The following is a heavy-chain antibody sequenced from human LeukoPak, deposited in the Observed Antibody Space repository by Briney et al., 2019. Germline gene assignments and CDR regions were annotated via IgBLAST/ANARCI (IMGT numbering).Heavy chain of an antibody. J-gene: IGHJ6*02. D-gene: IGHD5-12*01. CDR1: GGSISSGGYY. Sequence: SETLSLTCTVSGGSISSGGYYWSWIRQHPGKGLEWIGYIYYSGSTYYNPSLKSRVTISVDTSKNQFSLKLSSVTAADTAVYYCARGLWLRSRGYGMDVWGQGTTVTVSS. CDR3: ARGLWLRSRGYGMDV. CDR2: IYYSGST. V-gene: IGHV4-31*03.